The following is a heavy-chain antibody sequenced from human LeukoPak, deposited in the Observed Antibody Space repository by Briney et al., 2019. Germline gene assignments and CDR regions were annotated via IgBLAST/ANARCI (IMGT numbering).Heavy chain of an antibody. D-gene: IGHD6-13*01. CDR3: AKPSPFPGIAAAGTQWFDP. CDR1: GFTFSSYA. J-gene: IGHJ5*02. Sequence: PGGSLRLSCAASGFTFSSYAMSWVRQAPGKGLKWVSAISGSGGSTYYADSVKGRFTISRDNSKNTLYLQMNSLRAEDTAVYYCAKPSPFPGIAAAGTQWFDPWGQGTLVTVSS. V-gene: IGHV3-23*01. CDR2: ISGSGGST.